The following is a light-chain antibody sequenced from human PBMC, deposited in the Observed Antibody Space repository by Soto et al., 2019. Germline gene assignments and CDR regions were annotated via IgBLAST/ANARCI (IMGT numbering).Light chain of an antibody. CDR2: EVS. J-gene: IGLJ1*01. V-gene: IGLV2-14*01. CDR1: SNDVGGYNY. Sequence: QSALTQPAAVSGSPGQSTTISCTVSSNDVGGYNYVSWYQQHPGQAPKLIIYEVSDRPSGVSPRFSGSKSGNTASLTISGLQVEDEADYFCTSYTSTIRDVFGSGTKVTVL. CDR3: TSYTSTIRDV.